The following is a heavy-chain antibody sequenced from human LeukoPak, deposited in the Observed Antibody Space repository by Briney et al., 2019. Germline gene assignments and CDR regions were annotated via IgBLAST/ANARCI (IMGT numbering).Heavy chain of an antibody. J-gene: IGHJ1*01. CDR1: KFTFSDYG. CDR2: ISSSSSTI. D-gene: IGHD1-26*01. Sequence: PGGSLRLSCAASKFTFSDYGMNWVRQAPGKGLEWVSYISSSSSTIYYGDSVKGRFTISRDNAKNSLYLQMNSLRAEDTAVYYCAGGSGSYKREYFQHWGQGTLVTVSS. V-gene: IGHV3-48*04. CDR3: AGGSGSYKREYFQH.